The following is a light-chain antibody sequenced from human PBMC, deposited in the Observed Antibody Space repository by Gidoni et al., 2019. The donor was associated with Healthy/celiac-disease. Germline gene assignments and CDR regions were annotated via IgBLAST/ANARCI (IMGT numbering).Light chain of an antibody. Sequence: DIQMTQSPSSLSASVGERVTITCRASQGSTNDLGLYQQKPGKAPKRLLYAASSLQSGVPSRFSCSGSGTEFALTSISLQPEDCATYYCLHHYSYPPGFGGGTKVEIK. CDR2: AAS. CDR3: LHHYSYPPG. CDR1: QGSTND. J-gene: IGKJ4*02. V-gene: IGKV1-17*01.